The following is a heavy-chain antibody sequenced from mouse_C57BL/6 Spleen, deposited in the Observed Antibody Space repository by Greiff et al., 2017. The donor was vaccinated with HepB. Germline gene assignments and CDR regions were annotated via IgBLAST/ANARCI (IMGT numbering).Heavy chain of an antibody. CDR2: ISSGSSTI. J-gene: IGHJ4*01. V-gene: IGHV5-17*01. CDR1: GFTFSDYG. CDR3: ARDTTVVVPYAMDY. Sequence: EVKLMESGGGLVKPGGSLKLSCAASGFTFSDYGMHWVRQAPEKGLEWVAYISSGSSTIYYADTVKGRFTISRDNAKNTLFLQMTSLRSEDTAMYYCARDTTVVVPYAMDYWGQGTSVTVSS. D-gene: IGHD1-1*01.